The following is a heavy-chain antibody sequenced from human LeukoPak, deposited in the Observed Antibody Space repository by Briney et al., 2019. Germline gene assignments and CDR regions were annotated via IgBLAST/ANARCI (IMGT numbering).Heavy chain of an antibody. CDR3: ARLLDTSIAAAHI. D-gene: IGHD6-13*01. J-gene: IGHJ3*02. CDR1: GYSFTSYW. CDR2: IYPGDSDT. Sequence: GESLKISCKGSGYSFTSYWIGWVRPMPGKGLEWMGIIYPGDSDTGYSPSLQGQVTISADKSISTAYLQWSSLKASDTAMYYCARLLDTSIAAAHIWGQGTMVTVSS. V-gene: IGHV5-51*01.